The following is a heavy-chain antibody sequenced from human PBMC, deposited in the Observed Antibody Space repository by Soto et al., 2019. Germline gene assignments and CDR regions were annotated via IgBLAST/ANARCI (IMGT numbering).Heavy chain of an antibody. D-gene: IGHD3-10*01. CDR1: GFTFSSYE. V-gene: IGHV3-48*03. CDR3: ARGGYYDSGWFDP. Sequence: EVQVVESGGGLVQPGGSLRLSCAASGFTFSSYEMNWVRQAPGKGLEWVSYISSSGSIIYYADSVKGRFTICRDNAKNSLYLQMNSLRAEDTAVYYCARGGYYDSGWFDPWGQGTLVTVSS. CDR2: ISSSGSII. J-gene: IGHJ5*02.